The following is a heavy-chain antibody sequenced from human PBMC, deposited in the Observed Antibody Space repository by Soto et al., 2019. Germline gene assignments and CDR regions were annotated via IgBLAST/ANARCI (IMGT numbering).Heavy chain of an antibody. D-gene: IGHD3-16*01. CDR2: MNPNSATT. CDR3: GSEGGGGMDV. Sequence: QVQLVQSGAEVKKPGASVKVSCKASGYTFTSYDINWVRQATGQGLEWMGWMNPNSATTGYAQKFKSRVTMTRNTCISTAYMELSSGGSEDWGVCYCGSEGGGGMDVWGQGTTVTVSS. CDR1: GYTFTSYD. V-gene: IGHV1-8*01. J-gene: IGHJ6*02.